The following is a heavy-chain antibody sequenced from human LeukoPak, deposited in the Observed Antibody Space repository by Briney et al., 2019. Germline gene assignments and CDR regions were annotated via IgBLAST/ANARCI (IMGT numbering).Heavy chain of an antibody. J-gene: IGHJ4*02. D-gene: IGHD5-18*01. V-gene: IGHV3-23*01. CDR1: GFTVSSTY. CDR2: ISGSGGST. CDR3: AKPGIQLWLPNYFDY. Sequence: GGSLRLSCAASGFTVSSTYMSWVRQAPGKGLEWVSAISGSGGSTYYADSVKGRFTISRDNSKNTLYLQMNSLRAEDTAVYYCAKPGIQLWLPNYFDYWGQGTLVTVSS.